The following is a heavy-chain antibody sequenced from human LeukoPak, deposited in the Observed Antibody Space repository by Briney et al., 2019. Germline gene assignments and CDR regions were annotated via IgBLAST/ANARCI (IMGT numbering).Heavy chain of an antibody. CDR2: IYTSGST. D-gene: IGHD2-2*03. V-gene: IGHV4-61*02. Sequence: SQTLSLTCTVSGGSISSGSYYWSWIRQPAGKGLEWIGRIYTSGSTNYNPSLKSRVTISVDTSKNQFSLKLCSVTAADTAVYYCARGVGYCSSTSCYHYYGMDVWGQGTTVTVSS. CDR1: GGSISSGSYY. J-gene: IGHJ6*02. CDR3: ARGVGYCSSTSCYHYYGMDV.